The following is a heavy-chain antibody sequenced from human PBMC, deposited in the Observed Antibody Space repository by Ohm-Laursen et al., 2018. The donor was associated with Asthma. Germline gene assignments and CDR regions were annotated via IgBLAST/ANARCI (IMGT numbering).Heavy chain of an antibody. CDR1: GYTFTSYA. CDR2: INAGNGNT. J-gene: IGHJ3*02. Sequence: GASVKVSCKASGYTFTSYAMHWVRQAPGQRLEWMGWINAGNGNTKYSQKFQGRVTITRDTSASTAYMELSSLRSEDTAVYYCARVSQGKNYDSSGYPSGAFDIWGQGTMVTVSS. CDR3: ARVSQGKNYDSSGYPSGAFDI. V-gene: IGHV1-3*01. D-gene: IGHD3-22*01.